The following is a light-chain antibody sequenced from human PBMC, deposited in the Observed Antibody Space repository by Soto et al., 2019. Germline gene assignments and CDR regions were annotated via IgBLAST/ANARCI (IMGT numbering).Light chain of an antibody. CDR2: SNN. J-gene: IGLJ1*01. Sequence: QSVLTQPPSASGTPGQRVTISCSGSTSNIGSNTVNWYQQLPGTAPKLLIYSNNQRPSGVPGRFSGSKSGTSASRAISGLQSEDEADYYCAAWDDSLSGYVFGTGTKVTVL. CDR1: TSNIGSNT. CDR3: AAWDDSLSGYV. V-gene: IGLV1-44*01.